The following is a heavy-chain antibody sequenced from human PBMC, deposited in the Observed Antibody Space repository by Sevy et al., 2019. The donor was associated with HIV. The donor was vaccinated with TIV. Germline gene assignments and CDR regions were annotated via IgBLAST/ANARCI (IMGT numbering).Heavy chain of an antibody. V-gene: IGHV3-30-3*01. CDR1: GFTFSSYA. J-gene: IGHJ4*02. CDR3: ARDFSSIFWEWLSAFDY. CDR2: ISYDGSNK. D-gene: IGHD3-3*01. Sequence: GGSLRLSCAASGFTFSSYAMHWVRQAPGKGLEWVAVISYDGSNKYYADSVKGRFTISRDNSKNTLYLQMNSLRTEDTAVYYCARDFSSIFWEWLSAFDYWGQGTLVTVSS.